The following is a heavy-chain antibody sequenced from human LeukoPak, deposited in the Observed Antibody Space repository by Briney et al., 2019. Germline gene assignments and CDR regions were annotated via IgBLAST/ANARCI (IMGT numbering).Heavy chain of an antibody. CDR3: TSRYCTTTNCYSFDN. Sequence: PGGSPRLSCAASGFSFNTYSMKWVRQAPGEGLEWVSSISSTSAHIFYADSVKGRFSISRDNAKNSLYLQMSSLRVEDTAVYYCTSRYCTTTNCYSFDNWGQGTMVTVSS. CDR2: ISSTSAHI. V-gene: IGHV3-21*01. CDR1: GFSFNTYS. J-gene: IGHJ3*02. D-gene: IGHD2-2*01.